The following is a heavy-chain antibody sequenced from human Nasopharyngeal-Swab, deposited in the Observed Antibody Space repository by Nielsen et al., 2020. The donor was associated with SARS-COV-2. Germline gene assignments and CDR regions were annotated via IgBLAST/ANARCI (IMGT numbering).Heavy chain of an antibody. J-gene: IGHJ4*02. D-gene: IGHD5/OR15-5a*01. Sequence: SETLSLTCTVSGGSMSNFHWSWIRLSPGKGLEWIGYVYDSGSTKYNPSLNSRVTISVDTSKTQFSLKVRSVTAADTAVYLCVRRLGLRAPFDYWGQGTLVTVSS. CDR2: VYDSGST. CDR3: VRRLGLRAPFDY. V-gene: IGHV4-59*08. CDR1: GGSMSNFH.